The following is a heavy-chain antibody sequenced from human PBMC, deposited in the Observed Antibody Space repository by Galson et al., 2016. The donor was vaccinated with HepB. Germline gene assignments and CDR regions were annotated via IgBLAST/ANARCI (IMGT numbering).Heavy chain of an antibody. CDR3: AKDSPQTGNTGIPGENWFDP. Sequence: SLRLSCAASGVTFSRYGMTWVRQAPGQGLEWVSGISGSGYTTYYADSVKGRFTISRDNSKNTLYLQMNSLRVEDTALYYCAKDSPQTGNTGIPGENWFDPWGQGTLVTVSS. D-gene: IGHD1-7*01. CDR2: ISGSGYTT. CDR1: GVTFSRYG. V-gene: IGHV3-23*01. J-gene: IGHJ5*02.